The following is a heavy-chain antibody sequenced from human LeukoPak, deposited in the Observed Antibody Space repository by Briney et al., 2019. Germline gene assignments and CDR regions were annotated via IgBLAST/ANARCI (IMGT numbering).Heavy chain of an antibody. CDR2: IYPGYSDT. CDR1: GYRFNTYW. Sequence: GESLKTSRQCFGYRFNTYWIVWVRQTPGKGLEWMGIIYPGYSDTRYSPSFQGQVTISADKSISTAYLQWSSLKASDTAMYYCARPNYDSSGYEFDYWGQGTLVTVSS. J-gene: IGHJ4*02. V-gene: IGHV5-51*01. CDR3: ARPNYDSSGYEFDY. D-gene: IGHD3-22*01.